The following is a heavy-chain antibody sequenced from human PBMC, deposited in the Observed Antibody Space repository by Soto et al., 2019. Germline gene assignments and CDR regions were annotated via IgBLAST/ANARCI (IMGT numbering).Heavy chain of an antibody. V-gene: IGHV4-34*01. CDR3: ARGPLVATRRNWFDP. CDR2: INHSGST. J-gene: IGHJ5*02. Sequence: QVQLQQWGAGLLKPSETLSLTCAVYVGSFSGYYWSWIRQPPGKGLEWIGEINHSGSTNYNPALKSRVTISVDTSKNQFSLKLSSVTAADTAVYYCARGPLVATRRNWFDPWGQGTLVTVSS. CDR1: VGSFSGYY. D-gene: IGHD5-12*01.